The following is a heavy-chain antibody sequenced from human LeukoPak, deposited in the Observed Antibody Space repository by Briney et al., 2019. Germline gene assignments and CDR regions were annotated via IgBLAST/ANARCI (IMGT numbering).Heavy chain of an antibody. CDR1: GYTFTGYY. J-gene: IGHJ4*02. CDR2: INPNSGGT. CDR3: ARASITMVRGGIPPSDY. V-gene: IGHV1-2*02. D-gene: IGHD3-10*01. Sequence: RASVKVSCKASGYTFTGYYMHWVRQAPGQGLEWMEWINPNSGGTNYAQKFQGRVTMTRDTSISTAYMELSRLRSDDTAVYYCARASITMVRGGIPPSDYWGQGTLVTVSS.